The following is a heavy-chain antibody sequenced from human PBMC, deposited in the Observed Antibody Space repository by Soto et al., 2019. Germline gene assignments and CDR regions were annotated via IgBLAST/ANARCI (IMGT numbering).Heavy chain of an antibody. V-gene: IGHV4-30-4*01. Sequence: TLSLPCTVSGGSISSGDYYWSWIRQPPGKGLEWIGYIYYSGSTYYNPSLKSRVTISVDTSKNQFSLKLSSVTAADTAVYYCARADSGYSLGGDYYGMDVWGQGTTVTVSS. J-gene: IGHJ6*02. CDR3: ARADSGYSLGGDYYGMDV. D-gene: IGHD5-12*01. CDR1: GGSISSGDYY. CDR2: IYYSGST.